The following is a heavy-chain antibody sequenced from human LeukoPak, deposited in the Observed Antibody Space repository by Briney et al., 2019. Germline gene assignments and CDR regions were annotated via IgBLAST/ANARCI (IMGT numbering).Heavy chain of an antibody. V-gene: IGHV4-31*03. CDR1: VGSVSSGGYY. D-gene: IGHD2-15*01. CDR2: IYYSGST. CDR3: ALGYCGGGSCYAREYFQQ. Sequence: PSETLSLTCTVPVGSVSSGGYYWTCIRQHPGKGLEWIGYIYYSGSTYYNPSLKSRVTISVDTSKNQFSLRLSSVTAADTAVYYCALGYCGGGSCYAREYFQQWGQGTLVSVSS. J-gene: IGHJ1*01.